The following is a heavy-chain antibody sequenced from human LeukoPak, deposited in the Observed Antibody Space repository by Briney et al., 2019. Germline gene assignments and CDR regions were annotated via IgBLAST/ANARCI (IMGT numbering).Heavy chain of an antibody. D-gene: IGHD2-15*01. CDR1: GYTFTSYG. J-gene: IGHJ1*01. CDR2: ISAYNGNT. CDR3: ARGEVVVVAATIYFQH. V-gene: IGHV1-18*01. Sequence: ASVKVSCKASGYTFTSYGISWVRQAPGQGLEWMGWISAYNGNTNYAQKLQGRVTMTTDTSTSTAYMELRSLRSDDTAVYYCARGEVVVVAATIYFQHWGQGTLVTVSS.